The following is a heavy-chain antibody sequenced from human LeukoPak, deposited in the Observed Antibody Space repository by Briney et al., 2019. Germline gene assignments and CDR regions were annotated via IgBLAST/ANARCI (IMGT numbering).Heavy chain of an antibody. D-gene: IGHD4-17*01. Sequence: GGSLRLSCAASGFTFSSYWMSWVRQAPGKGLEWVANIKQDGSEKYYVDSVKGRFTISRDNAKNSLYLQMNSLRAEDTAVYYCARDQYDYGDYSFGYWGQGTLVTVSS. J-gene: IGHJ4*02. V-gene: IGHV3-7*01. CDR3: ARDQYDYGDYSFGY. CDR1: GFTFSSYW. CDR2: IKQDGSEK.